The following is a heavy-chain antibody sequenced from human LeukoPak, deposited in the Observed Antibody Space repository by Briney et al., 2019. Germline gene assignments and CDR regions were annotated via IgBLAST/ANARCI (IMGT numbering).Heavy chain of an antibody. V-gene: IGHV1-24*01. CDR1: GYTLTELS. D-gene: IGHD2-21*01. CDR3: ATNEHGEGKRPDYYYYYYMDV. CDR2: FDPEDGET. J-gene: IGHJ6*03. Sequence: GASVKVSCKVSGYTLTELSMHWVRQAPGKGLEWMGGFDPEDGETIYAQKFQGRVTMTEDTSTDTAYMELSSLRSEDTAVYYCATNEHGEGKRPDYYYYYYMDVWGKGTTVTVSS.